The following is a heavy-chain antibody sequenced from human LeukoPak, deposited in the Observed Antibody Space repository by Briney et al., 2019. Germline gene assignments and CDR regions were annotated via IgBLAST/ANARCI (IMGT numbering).Heavy chain of an antibody. Sequence: AGSLRLSCAASGFTFCPYPMHWVRQAPGQGLEWGADIAYDGGNIFYAPSVRGRFTMSRDKTRGTLCLQMNRLKVEETAIYYCVRDRSARFYFYYWGQGALVTVSS. J-gene: IGHJ4*02. D-gene: IGHD6-6*01. CDR1: GFTFCPYP. CDR2: IAYDGGNI. V-gene: IGHV3-30*03. CDR3: VRDRSARFYFYY.